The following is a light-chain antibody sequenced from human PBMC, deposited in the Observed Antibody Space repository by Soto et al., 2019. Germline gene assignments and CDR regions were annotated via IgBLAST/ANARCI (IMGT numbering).Light chain of an antibody. V-gene: IGLV2-14*03. CDR1: SSDVGAFNY. Sequence: QSVLTQPASVSGSPGQAITISCSGTSSDVGAFNYVSWYQQHPGKAPKLMIHDVSNRPSGVSNRFSGSKSGNTASLTISGLRAEDEADYYCNSYTSNNTYVFGTGTKVTVL. CDR2: DVS. J-gene: IGLJ1*01. CDR3: NSYTSNNTYV.